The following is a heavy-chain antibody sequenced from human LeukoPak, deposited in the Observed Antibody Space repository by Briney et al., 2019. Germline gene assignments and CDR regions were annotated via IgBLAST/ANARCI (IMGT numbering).Heavy chain of an antibody. Sequence: SETLSLTCTVSGGSISSYYWSWIRQPPGKGLEWIGEINHSGSTNYNPSLKSRVTISVDTSKNQFSLKLSSVTAADTAVYYCARGPYSSSWNWFDPWGQGTLVTVSS. J-gene: IGHJ5*02. CDR2: INHSGST. CDR1: GGSISSYY. D-gene: IGHD6-13*01. V-gene: IGHV4-34*01. CDR3: ARGPYSSSWNWFDP.